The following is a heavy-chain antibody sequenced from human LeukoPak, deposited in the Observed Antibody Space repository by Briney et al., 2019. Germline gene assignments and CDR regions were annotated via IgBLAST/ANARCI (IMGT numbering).Heavy chain of an antibody. D-gene: IGHD3-3*01. Sequence: SETLSLTCTVSGGSISSYYWSWIRQPPGRGLEWIGYIYYSGSTNYNPSLKSRVTISVDTSKNQFSLKLSSVTAADTAVYYCAGDVRYYDFWSGLNWFDPWGQGSLVTVSS. CDR1: GGSISSYY. V-gene: IGHV4-59*01. CDR2: IYYSGST. CDR3: AGDVRYYDFWSGLNWFDP. J-gene: IGHJ5*02.